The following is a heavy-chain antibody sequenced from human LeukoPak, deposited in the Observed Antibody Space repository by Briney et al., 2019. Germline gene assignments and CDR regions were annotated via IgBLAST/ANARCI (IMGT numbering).Heavy chain of an antibody. D-gene: IGHD3-10*01. Sequence: GGSLRLSRAASGFTLSSYSMNWVRQAPGEGLEWVSSISYSSRYIYYAHSVKGRFTISRYNAKISLYLQMNSLRAEDTAVYYCARDSRGYGSGSSTYYFDYWGQGTLVTVSS. CDR3: ARDSRGYGSGSSTYYFDY. V-gene: IGHV3-21*01. J-gene: IGHJ4*02. CDR1: GFTLSSYS. CDR2: ISYSSRYI.